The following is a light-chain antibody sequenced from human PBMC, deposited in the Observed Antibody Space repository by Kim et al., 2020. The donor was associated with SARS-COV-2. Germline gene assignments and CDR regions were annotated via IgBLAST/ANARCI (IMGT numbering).Light chain of an antibody. CDR3: SSYTTRGTVV. J-gene: IGLJ2*01. Sequence: GQSITMSCTGTSSDVGAYNYVSRYQKHPGKAPKLMIHDVTLRPSGISNRFSGSKSGNTASLSISGLQAEDEADYYCSSYTTRGTVVFGGGTQLTVL. V-gene: IGLV2-14*03. CDR1: SSDVGAYNY. CDR2: DVT.